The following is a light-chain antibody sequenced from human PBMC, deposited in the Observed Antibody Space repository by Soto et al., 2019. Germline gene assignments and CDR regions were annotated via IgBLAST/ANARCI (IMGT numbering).Light chain of an antibody. CDR3: QHYGSSPYT. CDR1: QSINFSH. CDR2: GAS. Sequence: EIVLTQSPGSLSLSPGERATLSCRASQSINFSHLAWYQRMPGQAPRLLISGASIRAAGIPDRFSGSGSGTDFTLTISRLEPDDFAVYYCQHYGSSPYTFGQGTKLEIK. J-gene: IGKJ2*01. V-gene: IGKV3-20*01.